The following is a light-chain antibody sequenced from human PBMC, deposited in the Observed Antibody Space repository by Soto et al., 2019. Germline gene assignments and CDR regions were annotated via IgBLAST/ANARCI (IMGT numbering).Light chain of an antibody. CDR3: SSYTTSSPPVV. V-gene: IGLV2-14*01. CDR2: EAS. J-gene: IGLJ2*01. CDR1: SSDVGGYNY. Sequence: QSALTQPASVSGSPGQSITISCTGTSSDVGGYNYVSWYQQHPGKAPKLMIYEASNRPSGVSNRFSGSTSGNMASLTISGLQADDEADYYCSSYTTSSPPVVFGGGTKLTVL.